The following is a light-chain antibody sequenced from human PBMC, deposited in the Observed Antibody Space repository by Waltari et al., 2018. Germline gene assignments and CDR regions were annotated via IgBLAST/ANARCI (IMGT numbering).Light chain of an antibody. CDR3: MQTLQSRT. CDR2: LVS. Sequence: DIVMTQSPLSLPVTPGEPASISCRSSQSLLHSNGYTSLSWYLQKAGQSPQLLIYLVSIRASGVPDRFSGSGSGTDFTLEISRVEADDVGIYYCMQTLQSRTLGQGTKVEI. J-gene: IGKJ1*01. CDR1: QSLLHSNGYTS. V-gene: IGKV2-28*01.